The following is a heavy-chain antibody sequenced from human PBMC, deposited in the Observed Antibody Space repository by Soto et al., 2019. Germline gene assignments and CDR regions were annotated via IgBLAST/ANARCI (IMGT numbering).Heavy chain of an antibody. CDR2: IGTAGDT. CDR3: ARAIYCCSTSCKAGVYYGMAV. Sequence: GGSLRLSCAASGFTFSSYAMQWVRQATGKGLEWVSAIGTAGDTYYPGSVKGRFTISRENAKNSLYLQMNSLRAEDTAVYYCARAIYCCSTSCKAGVYYGMAVWGQGTTVPVSS. J-gene: IGHJ6*02. V-gene: IGHV3-13*01. CDR1: GFTFSSYA. D-gene: IGHD2-2*01.